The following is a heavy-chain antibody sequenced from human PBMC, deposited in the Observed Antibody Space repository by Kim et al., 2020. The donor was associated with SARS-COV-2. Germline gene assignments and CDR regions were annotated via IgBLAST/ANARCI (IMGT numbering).Heavy chain of an antibody. V-gene: IGHV3-33*05. D-gene: IGHD1-26*01. CDR1: GFTFSSYG. Sequence: GGSLRLSCAASGFTFSSYGMHWVRQAPGKGLEWVAVISYDGSNKYYADSVKGRFTISRDNSKNTLYLQMNSLRAEDTAVYYCARDAPSGSYSLVYYYYGMDVWGQGTTVTVSS. CDR2: ISYDGSNK. CDR3: ARDAPSGSYSLVYYYYGMDV. J-gene: IGHJ6*02.